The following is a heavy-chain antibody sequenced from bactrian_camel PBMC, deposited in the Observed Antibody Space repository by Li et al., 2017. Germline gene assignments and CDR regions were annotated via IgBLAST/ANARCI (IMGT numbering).Heavy chain of an antibody. D-gene: IGHD1*01. J-gene: IGHJ6*01. CDR3: AAESAGPLWLGYFGNWDGGY. CDR2: IENDGTT. CDR1: GYTYYSSYC. V-gene: IGHV3-3*01. Sequence: HVQLVESGGGSVQTGGSLRLSCVVFGYTYYSSYCLGWFRQTPGKEREVVAAIENDGTTNYTNAVKGRFTISKDSAKNTLFLQMNNLKPDDTGMYYCAAESAGPLWLGYFGNWDGGYLGQGTQVTVS.